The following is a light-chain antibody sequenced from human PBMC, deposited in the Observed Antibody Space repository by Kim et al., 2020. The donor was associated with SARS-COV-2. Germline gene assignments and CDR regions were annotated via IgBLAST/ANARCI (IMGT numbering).Light chain of an antibody. CDR2: DVS. V-gene: IGLV2-14*03. J-gene: IGLJ2*01. CDR3: SSYTSSSTVV. CDR1: SSDVGGYNY. Sequence: GQSITISCTGTSSDVGGYNYVSWYQQHPGKAPKLMIYDVSNRPSGVSNRFSGSKSDNTASLTISGLLAEDEADYYCSSYTSSSTVVFGGGTQLTVL.